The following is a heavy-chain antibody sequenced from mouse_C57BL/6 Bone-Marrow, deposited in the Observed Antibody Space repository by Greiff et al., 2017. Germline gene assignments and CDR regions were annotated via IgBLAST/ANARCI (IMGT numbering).Heavy chain of an antibody. CDR2: ISDGGSYT. CDR3: ARDPISPSY. D-gene: IGHD6-5*01. J-gene: IGHJ3*01. CDR1: GFTFSSYA. V-gene: IGHV5-4*01. Sequence: EVQRVESGGGLVKPGGSLKLSCAASGFTFSSYAMSWVRQTPEKRLEWVATISDGGSYTYYPGNVKGRFTISRDNAKNNLYLQMSHLKSEDTAMYYCARDPISPSYWGQGTLVTVSA.